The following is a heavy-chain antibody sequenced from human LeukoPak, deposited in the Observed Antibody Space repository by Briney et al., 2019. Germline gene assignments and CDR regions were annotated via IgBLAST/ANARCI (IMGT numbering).Heavy chain of an antibody. J-gene: IGHJ4*02. CDR1: GFSFSSYT. D-gene: IGHD3-22*01. CDR3: ARDPKNYYDSSVYQGGY. Sequence: GGPLRLSCAASGFSFSSYTMNWVRQAPGKGLEWVSCISRSSNYIYYADSVKGRFTISRDNAKNSLYLQMNSLRAEDTAVYYCARDPKNYYDSSVYQGGYWGQGTLVTVSS. V-gene: IGHV3-21*01. CDR2: ISRSSNYI.